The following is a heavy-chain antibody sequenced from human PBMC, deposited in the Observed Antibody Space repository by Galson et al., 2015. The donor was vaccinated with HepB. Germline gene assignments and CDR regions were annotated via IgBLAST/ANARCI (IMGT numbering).Heavy chain of an antibody. CDR2: INSDGSST. D-gene: IGHD2-21*02. CDR3: ARDLSSLGVTAIPDWYFDL. J-gene: IGHJ2*01. V-gene: IGHV3-74*01. CDR1: GFTFSSYW. Sequence: SLRLSCAASGFTFSSYWMHWVRQAPGKGLVWVSRINSDGSSTSYADSVKGRFTISRDNAKNTLYLQMNSLRAEDTAVYYCARDLSSLGVTAIPDWYFDLWGRGTLVTVSS.